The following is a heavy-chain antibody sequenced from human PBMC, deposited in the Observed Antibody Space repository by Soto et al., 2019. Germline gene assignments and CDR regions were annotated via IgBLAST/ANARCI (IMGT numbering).Heavy chain of an antibody. V-gene: IGHV4-30-2*01. D-gene: IGHD3-16*01. CDR1: GGSISSGGYS. CDR2: IYHSGST. J-gene: IGHJ4*02. CDR3: ARGPYGDKVDY. Sequence: PSETLSLTCAVSGGSISSGGYSWSWIRQPPGKGLEWIGYIYHSGSTYYNPSLKSRVTMSVDTSKNQFSPKLSSVTAADTAVYYCARGPYGDKVDYWGQGTLVTVSS.